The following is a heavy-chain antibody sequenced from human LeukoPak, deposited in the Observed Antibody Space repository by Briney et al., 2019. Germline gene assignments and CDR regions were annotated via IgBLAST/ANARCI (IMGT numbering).Heavy chain of an antibody. CDR1: GFTFSSYS. CDR2: ISSNSSTI. CDR3: ARGVPDAIGYFQH. Sequence: PGGSLRLSCAASGFTFSSYSMNWVRQAPGRGLEWVSYISSNSSTIYYADSVKGRFTISRDNAKNSLYLQMNSLRAEDTAVYYCARGVPDAIGYFQHWGQGTLVTVSS. D-gene: IGHD2-2*01. J-gene: IGHJ1*01. V-gene: IGHV3-48*01.